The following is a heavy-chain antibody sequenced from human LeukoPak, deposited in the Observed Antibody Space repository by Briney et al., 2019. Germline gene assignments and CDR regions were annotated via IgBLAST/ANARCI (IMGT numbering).Heavy chain of an antibody. CDR2: INPNSGGT. CDR1: GYTFTGYY. Sequence: ASVKVSCKASGYTFTGYYMHWVRQAPGQGREWMGWINPNSGGTNYAQKFQGRVTMTRDTSISTAYMELSRLRSDDTAVYYCARESIVGARGYYYYMDVWGKGTTVTVSS. CDR3: ARESIVGARGYYYYMDV. J-gene: IGHJ6*03. D-gene: IGHD1-26*01. V-gene: IGHV1-2*02.